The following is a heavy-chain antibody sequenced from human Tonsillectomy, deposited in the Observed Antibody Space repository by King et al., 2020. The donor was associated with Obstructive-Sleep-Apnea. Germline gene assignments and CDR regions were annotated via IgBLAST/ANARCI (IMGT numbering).Heavy chain of an antibody. J-gene: IGHJ3*02. CDR2: INSDGSST. V-gene: IGHV3-74*01. CDR3: ARDCDRYSSGHDAFDI. Sequence: VQLVESGGGLVQPGGSLRLSCAASGFTFSNYWMHWVRQGPGKGLVWVSRINSDGSSTIYADSVKGRFTIYRDNAKNTLYLQMNSLRAEDTAVYYCARDCDRYSSGHDAFDIWGQGTMVTVSS. CDR1: GFTFSNYW. D-gene: IGHD5-18*01.